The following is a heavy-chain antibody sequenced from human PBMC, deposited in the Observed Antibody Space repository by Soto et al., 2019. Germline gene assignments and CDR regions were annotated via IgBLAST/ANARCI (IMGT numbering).Heavy chain of an antibody. D-gene: IGHD2-8*01. Sequence: GGSLRLSCAASGFTFSSYAMSWVRQAPGKGLEWVSALSGSGSSTYYADSVKGRFTISRDNSKNTLYLQMNSLRAEDTAVYYCAKDRKYCTNGVCWYFDLWGRGTLVTVSS. J-gene: IGHJ2*01. CDR3: AKDRKYCTNGVCWYFDL. CDR2: LSGSGSST. CDR1: GFTFSSYA. V-gene: IGHV3-23*01.